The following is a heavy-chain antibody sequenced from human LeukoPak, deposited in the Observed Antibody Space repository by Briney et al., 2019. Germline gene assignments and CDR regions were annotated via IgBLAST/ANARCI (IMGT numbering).Heavy chain of an antibody. Sequence: SGPALVKPTQTLTLTCTFSGFSLSTSGMCVSWIRQRPGKALEWLALINWDDDKYYSTSLKTRLTISKDTSKNQVVLTMTNMDPVDTATYYCARGGQSDYYFDYWGQGTLVTVSS. D-gene: IGHD2-15*01. CDR1: GFSLSTSGMC. CDR2: INWDDDK. V-gene: IGHV2-70*01. J-gene: IGHJ4*02. CDR3: ARGGQSDYYFDY.